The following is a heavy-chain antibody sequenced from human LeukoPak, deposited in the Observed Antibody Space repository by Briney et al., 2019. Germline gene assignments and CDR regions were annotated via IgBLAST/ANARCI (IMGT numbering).Heavy chain of an antibody. V-gene: IGHV4-39*07. Sequence: SETLSLTCTVSGDSISSGDYYWSWIRQPPGKGLEWIGEINHSGSTNYNPSLKSRVTISVDTSKNQFSLKLSSVTAADTAVYYCASFGVTYYYGSGEFDYWGQGILVTVSS. CDR1: GDSISSGDYY. J-gene: IGHJ4*02. D-gene: IGHD3-10*01. CDR2: INHSGST. CDR3: ASFGVTYYYGSGEFDY.